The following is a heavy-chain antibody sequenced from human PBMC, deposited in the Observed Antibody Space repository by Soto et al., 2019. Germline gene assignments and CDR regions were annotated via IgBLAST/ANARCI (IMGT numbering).Heavy chain of an antibody. V-gene: IGHV4-59*01. J-gene: IGHJ4*02. CDR3: TRLRYGDHFDY. CDR2: TYDSGST. D-gene: IGHD4-17*01. Sequence: QVQLQESGPGLVKPSETLSLTCTVSGDSISHNHWGWIRQSPGKGLEWIGYTYDSGSTNYNPSLSRRVTISADTSKNQFSLNLTSLTAADTAVYYCTRLRYGDHFDYWGQGTVVTVSS. CDR1: GDSISHNH.